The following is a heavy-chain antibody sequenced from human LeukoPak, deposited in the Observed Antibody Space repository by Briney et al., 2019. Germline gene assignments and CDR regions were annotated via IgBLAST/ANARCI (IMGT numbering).Heavy chain of an antibody. D-gene: IGHD2-2*01. V-gene: IGHV4-31*03. CDR3: ASVVVPAATMDN. CDR1: GGSISSGGYY. J-gene: IGHJ4*02. Sequence: SETLSLTCTVSGGSISSGGYYWSWIRQHPGKGLEWIGYIYYSGSTYYNPSLKSRVTISVDTSKNQFSLKLSSVTAADTAVYYCASVVVPAATMDNWGQGTLVTVSS. CDR2: IYYSGST.